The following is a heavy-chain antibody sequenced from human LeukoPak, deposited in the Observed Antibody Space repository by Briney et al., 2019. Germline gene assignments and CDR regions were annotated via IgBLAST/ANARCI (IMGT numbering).Heavy chain of an antibody. Sequence: GGSLRLSCAASGFTFSSYGMHWVRQAPGKGLEWVAVISYDGSNKYYADSVKGRFTISRDNSKNTLYLQMNSLRAEDTAVYYCARVVVARYSSEDYWGKGTTVTVSS. D-gene: IGHD6-19*01. V-gene: IGHV3-30*19. CDR2: ISYDGSNK. J-gene: IGHJ6*04. CDR3: ARVVVARYSSEDY. CDR1: GFTFSSYG.